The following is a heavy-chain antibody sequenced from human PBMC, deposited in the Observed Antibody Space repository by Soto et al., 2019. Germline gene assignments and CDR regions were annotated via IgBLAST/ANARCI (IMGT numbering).Heavy chain of an antibody. D-gene: IGHD3-3*01. CDR3: ARHRITIFGVVITYSWFDP. V-gene: IGHV4-39*01. Sequence: QLQLQESGPGLVKPSETLSLTCTVSGGSISSSSYYWGWIREPPGKGLEGIGGIYYSGSTYYNPSLNSRVTISVDTSKNQFSLKLSSVTAADTAVYYCARHRITIFGVVITYSWFDPCGQGTLVTVSS. CDR2: IYYSGST. CDR1: GGSISSSSYY. J-gene: IGHJ5*02.